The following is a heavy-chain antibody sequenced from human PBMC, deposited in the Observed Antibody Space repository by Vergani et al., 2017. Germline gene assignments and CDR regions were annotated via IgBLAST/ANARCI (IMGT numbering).Heavy chain of an antibody. CDR3: ARVRGGSGSYWYFDL. CDR2: IIPILGIA. Sequence: QVQLVQSGAEVKKPGASVKVSCKASGYTFTSYGISWVRQAPGQGLEWMGWIIPILGIANYAQKFQGRVTITADKSTSTAYMELSSLRSEDTAVYYCARVRGGSGSYWYFDLWGRGTLVTVSS. V-gene: IGHV1-69*10. J-gene: IGHJ2*01. CDR1: GYTFTSYG. D-gene: IGHD1-26*01.